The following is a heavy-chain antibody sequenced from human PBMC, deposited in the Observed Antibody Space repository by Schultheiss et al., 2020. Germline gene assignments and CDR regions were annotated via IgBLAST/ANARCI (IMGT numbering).Heavy chain of an antibody. V-gene: IGHV4-31*03. J-gene: IGHJ3*02. D-gene: IGHD1-26*01. Sequence: SATLSLTCTVSGGSISSGGYYWSWIRQHPGKGLGWIGNIFYNGSTYYTPSLKSRVTISVDTSKNQFSLKLSSVTAADTAVYYCAKDSDSGSRLLGAFDIWGQGTMVTVSS. CDR1: GGSISSGGYY. CDR3: AKDSDSGSRLLGAFDI. CDR2: IFYNGST.